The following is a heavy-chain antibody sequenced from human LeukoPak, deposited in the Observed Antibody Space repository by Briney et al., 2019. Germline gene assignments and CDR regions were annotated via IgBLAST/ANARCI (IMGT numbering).Heavy chain of an antibody. CDR2: VSGSGGTT. D-gene: IGHD2-15*01. CDR1: GFTFSSSA. Sequence: GGSLRLSCAASGFTFSSSAMNWVRQAPGKGLEWVSTVSGSGGTTHYAESVKGRFTISRDNSKSTLYLQTNSLRAEDTALYYCATSAGWYNYFVMAVWGQGTTVTVSS. V-gene: IGHV3-23*01. CDR3: ATSAGWYNYFVMAV. J-gene: IGHJ6*02.